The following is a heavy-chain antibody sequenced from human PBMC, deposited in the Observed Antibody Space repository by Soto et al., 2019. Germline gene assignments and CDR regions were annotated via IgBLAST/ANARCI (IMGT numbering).Heavy chain of an antibody. CDR2: ISGSGGST. J-gene: IGHJ4*02. D-gene: IGHD3-10*01. Sequence: EVQLLESGGGLVQPGGSLRLSCAASGFTFSSYAMSWVRQAPGKGLEWVSAISGSGGSTYFADSVKGRFTISRDNSKNTLYLQMNSRRGEDTALYFCAKAPITGSGSFSPDYWGQGTLVTVSS. CDR1: GFTFSSYA. CDR3: AKAPITGSGSFSPDY. V-gene: IGHV3-23*01.